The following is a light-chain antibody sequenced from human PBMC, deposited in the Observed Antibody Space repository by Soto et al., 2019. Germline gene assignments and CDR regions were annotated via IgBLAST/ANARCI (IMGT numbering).Light chain of an antibody. CDR1: QSVLYSSNNKSY. CDR2: WAS. J-gene: IGKJ1*01. CDR3: QQYFSAPWT. Sequence: DIVMTQSPDSLAVSLGERATINCKSSQSVLYSSNNKSYLAWYQQKPGLPPKLLIYWASTRESGVPDRFSGSGSGKDFTLTISSLQAEDVAVYYCQQYFSAPWTFGQGTKVEIK. V-gene: IGKV4-1*01.